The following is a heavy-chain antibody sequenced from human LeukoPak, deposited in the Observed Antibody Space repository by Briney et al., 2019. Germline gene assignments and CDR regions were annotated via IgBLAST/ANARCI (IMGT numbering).Heavy chain of an antibody. V-gene: IGHV3-23*01. CDR2: ISSGVGST. D-gene: IGHD3-10*01. CDR3: AKLGRFAKGDY. J-gene: IGHJ4*02. CDR1: GFTISSYA. Sequence: PGGSLRLSCAASGFTISSYALSWVRQAPGKGLEWVSGISSGVGSTDYADSVKGRFTISRDNSKNRLYLQMNSLRAEDTAVYYCAKLGRFAKGDYWGQGTLVTVSS.